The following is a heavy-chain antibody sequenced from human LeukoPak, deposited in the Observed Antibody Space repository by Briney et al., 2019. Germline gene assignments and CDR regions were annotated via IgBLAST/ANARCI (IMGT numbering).Heavy chain of an antibody. CDR3: ARARDYVWGSYRDAFDI. D-gene: IGHD3-16*02. V-gene: IGHV3-53*01. Sequence: GGSLRLSCAASGFTVSSNYMSWVRQAPGKGLEWVSVIYSGGSTYYADSVKGRFTISRDNSKNTLYLQMNSLRAEDTAVYYCARARDYVWGSYRDAFDIWGQGTMVTVSS. CDR1: GFTVSSNY. CDR2: IYSGGST. J-gene: IGHJ3*02.